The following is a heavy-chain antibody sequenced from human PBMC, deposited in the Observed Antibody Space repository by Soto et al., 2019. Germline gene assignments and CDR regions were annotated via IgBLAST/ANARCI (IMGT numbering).Heavy chain of an antibody. CDR3: ASSAGFFFD. CDR2: VYTSDYT. D-gene: IGHD3-10*01. J-gene: IGHJ3*01. CDR1: NAATMLDY. V-gene: IGHV4-4*08. Sequence: SLEWIISNAATMLDYCQWIRQPPEKGLELIGYVYTSDYTRYSSSLKSRVTIAVDTSKRQFYLRLNSVTAADTAVYYCASSAGFFFD.